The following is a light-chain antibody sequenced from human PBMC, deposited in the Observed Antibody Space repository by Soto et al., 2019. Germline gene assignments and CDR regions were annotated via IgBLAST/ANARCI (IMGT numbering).Light chain of an antibody. Sequence: IVLTQSPGTLSLSPGERATLSCRASQSVSSSYLAWYQQKPGQAPRLVIYGGSTRAIGIPARFSGSGSGTDFTLTISRLEPEDFAIYYCQQYGSSQYTFXPGTKVDIK. J-gene: IGKJ2*01. CDR1: QSVSSSY. CDR3: QQYGSSQYT. CDR2: GGS. V-gene: IGKV3-20*01.